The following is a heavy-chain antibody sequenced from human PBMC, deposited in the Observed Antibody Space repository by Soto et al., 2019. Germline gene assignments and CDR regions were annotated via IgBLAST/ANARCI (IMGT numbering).Heavy chain of an antibody. V-gene: IGHV4-59*01. CDR2: VHSSGRS. Sequence: QVQLHESGPGLVKPSETLTLTCTVSGGSINNYYWSWIRQFPGKRLEWIAYVHSSGRSESNPSLKSRVTILVDTSQNQFPLKMNSVTAADTALYYCVRDRRDGYNYVDLWGQGTLVTVSS. D-gene: IGHD5-12*01. CDR1: GGSINNYY. CDR3: VRDRRDGYNYVDL. J-gene: IGHJ4*02.